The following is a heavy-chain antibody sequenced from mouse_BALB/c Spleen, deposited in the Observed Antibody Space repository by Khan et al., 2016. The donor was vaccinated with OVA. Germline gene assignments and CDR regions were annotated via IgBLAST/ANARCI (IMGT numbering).Heavy chain of an antibody. D-gene: IGHD1-1*01. CDR3: ARLAYYYDSEGFAY. V-gene: IGHV5-6*01. J-gene: IGHJ3*01. CDR1: GFTFSTYG. Sequence: EVELVESGGDLVKPEGSLKLSCAASGFTFSTYGMSWVRQTPDKRLEWVATISSGGSYTYYPDSVQGRFTISRDNAKNTLYLQMSSLKSEDTAMFYCARLAYYYDSEGFAYWGQWTLVTVSA. CDR2: ISSGGSYT.